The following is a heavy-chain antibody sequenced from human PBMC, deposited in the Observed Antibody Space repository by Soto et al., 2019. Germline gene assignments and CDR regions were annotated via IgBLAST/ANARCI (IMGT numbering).Heavy chain of an antibody. J-gene: IGHJ4*02. D-gene: IGHD3-22*01. CDR1: GFTFSDYY. CDR2: ISSSSSYT. CDR3: ATGQYYFDSSAYYYS. Sequence: QVQLVESGGGLVKPGGSLRLSCAASGFTFSDYYMSWIRQAPGKGLEWFSYISSSSSYTNYADSVKGRFTISRDNAKNSLYLQLNSLRAEDTAVYYCATGQYYFDSSAYYYSWGQGTLVTVSS. V-gene: IGHV3-11*05.